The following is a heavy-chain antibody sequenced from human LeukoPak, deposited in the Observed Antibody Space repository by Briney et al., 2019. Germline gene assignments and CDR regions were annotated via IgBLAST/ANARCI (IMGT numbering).Heavy chain of an antibody. CDR3: TTDTHCSTIGCRGPNYYYGLDV. V-gene: IGHV3-15*01. J-gene: IGHJ6*02. D-gene: IGHD2-2*01. CDR1: GFTFSSYS. Sequence: GGSLRLSCAASGFTFSSYSMTWVRQAPGKGLEWVGRIKRKNDGGTTDYAAPVKGRFTISRDDSKNTVYLEMNSLKTEDTAVYYCTTDTHCSTIGCRGPNYYYGLDVWGQGTTVTVSS. CDR2: IKRKNDGGTT.